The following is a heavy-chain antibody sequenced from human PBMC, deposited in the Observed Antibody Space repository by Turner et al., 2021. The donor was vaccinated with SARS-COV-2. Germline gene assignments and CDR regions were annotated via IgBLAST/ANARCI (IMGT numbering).Heavy chain of an antibody. Sequence: QVQLQQWGAGLLKTSETLSLTCDVHGGSFSGFDSTWVRQSPGKGLAWIGEINDRGSTTYNPSLKSRLTISVDTSKNQFSLKLTSVTAADTAVYYCARAKGPSLYRSYYNPTFFDPWGQGILVTVSS. D-gene: IGHD1-26*01. CDR3: ARAKGPSLYRSYYNPTFFDP. CDR1: GGSFSGFD. J-gene: IGHJ5*02. CDR2: INDRGST. V-gene: IGHV4-34*01.